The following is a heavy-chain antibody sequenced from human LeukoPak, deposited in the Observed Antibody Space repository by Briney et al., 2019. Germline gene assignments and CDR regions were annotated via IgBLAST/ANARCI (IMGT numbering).Heavy chain of an antibody. CDR1: GFTFSSYA. CDR2: ISSNGGST. D-gene: IGHD3-3*01. Sequence: PGGSLRLSCAASGFTFSSYAMHWVRQAPGKGLECVSAISSNGGSTYYANSVKGRFTISRDNSKNTLYLQMGSLRAEDMAVYYCARVSIFGYFDYWGQGTLVTVSS. CDR3: ARVSIFGYFDY. V-gene: IGHV3-64*01. J-gene: IGHJ4*02.